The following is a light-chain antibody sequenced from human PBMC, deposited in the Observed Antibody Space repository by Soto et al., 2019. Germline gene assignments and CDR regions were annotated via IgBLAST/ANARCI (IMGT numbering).Light chain of an antibody. V-gene: IGLV2-14*01. Sequence: QSVLTQPASVSGSPGQSITISCTGTSSDVGGYNYVSWYQQHPGKAPKLMIYDVSNRPSGVPNRFSGSKSGNTASLTISGLQAEDGADYYCSSYTSSSTVVFGGGTKLTVL. J-gene: IGLJ2*01. CDR2: DVS. CDR1: SSDVGGYNY. CDR3: SSYTSSSTVV.